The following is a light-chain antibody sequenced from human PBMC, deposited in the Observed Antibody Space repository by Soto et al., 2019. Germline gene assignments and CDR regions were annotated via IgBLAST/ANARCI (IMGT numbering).Light chain of an antibody. J-gene: IGLJ2*01. CDR3: CSYAGSNTVI. Sequence: QSVLTQPASVSGSPGQSITISCTGTSSDVGRYNLVSWYQQYPGTAPKLMVYEVIKRPSGVSNRFSGSKSGNMASLTISGLQGEDEADYFCCSYAGSNTVIFGGGTKLTVL. V-gene: IGLV2-23*02. CDR2: EVI. CDR1: SSDVGRYNL.